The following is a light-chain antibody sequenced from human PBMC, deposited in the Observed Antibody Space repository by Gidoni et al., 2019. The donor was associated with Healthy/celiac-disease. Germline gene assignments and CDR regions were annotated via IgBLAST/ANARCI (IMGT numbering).Light chain of an antibody. J-gene: IGKJ2*01. CDR1: QSISSW. V-gene: IGKV1-5*01. CDR3: QQYNSYSGT. CDR2: DAS. Sequence: DIQMTQSPSPLSASVGDRVTITCRASQSISSWLAWYQQKPGKAPKLLIYDASSLESGVPSRFSGSGSGTEFTLTISSLQPDDFATYYCQQYNSYSGTFGQGTKLEIK.